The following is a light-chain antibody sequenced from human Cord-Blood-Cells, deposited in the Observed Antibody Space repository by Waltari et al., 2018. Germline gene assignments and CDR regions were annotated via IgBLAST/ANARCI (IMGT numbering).Light chain of an antibody. V-gene: IGLV2-23*02. CDR1: SSDVGSYNL. J-gene: IGLJ3*02. CDR3: CSYEGSSTLV. Sequence: QSALTHPASVSGYPGQSITISCTGTSSDVGSYNLSSWYQQHPGKAPKLMIYDFSKRPSGVSNRFSRSKSGNTASLTNSGLQAEVEADYYCCSYEGSSTLVFGGVTKLTVL. CDR2: DFS.